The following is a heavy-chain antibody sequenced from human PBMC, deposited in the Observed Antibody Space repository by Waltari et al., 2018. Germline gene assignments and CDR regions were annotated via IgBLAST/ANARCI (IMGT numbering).Heavy chain of an antibody. V-gene: IGHV1-24*01. CDR1: GYTLTALS. D-gene: IGHD6-6*01. J-gene: IGHJ5*02. Sequence: QVQLVQSGAEVKKPGASVKVSCKVSGYTLTALSMHRARQAPGKGLEWMGGFGPKEGETINAQKFQGGVTMTEDTSTDTAYMELSSLRSEDTAVYYCATGFRKLVQSWFDPWGQGTLVTVSS. CDR3: ATGFRKLVQSWFDP. CDR2: FGPKEGET.